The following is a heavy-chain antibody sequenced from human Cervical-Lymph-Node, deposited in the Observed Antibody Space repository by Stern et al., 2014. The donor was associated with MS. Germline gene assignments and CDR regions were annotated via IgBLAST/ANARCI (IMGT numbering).Heavy chain of an antibody. V-gene: IGHV1-69*16. CDR3: ARDGFDSGSALAF. D-gene: IGHD6-19*01. CDR1: GGIFISST. Sequence: QVQLVQSVAELKKPGSSVQVSCTTSGGIFISSTITWVRQVPGQGLEWMGDISPGLDSVDYAQEFQGRFTLTADDSTNTVYMELTSLQSGDTAMYYCARDGFDSGSALAFWGQGTLVTVSS. CDR2: ISPGLDSV. J-gene: IGHJ4*02.